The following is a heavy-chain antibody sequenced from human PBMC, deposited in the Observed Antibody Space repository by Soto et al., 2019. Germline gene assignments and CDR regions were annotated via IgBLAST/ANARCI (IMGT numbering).Heavy chain of an antibody. Sequence: QVQLQQWGAGLLKPSETLSLTCAVYGGSFSGYYWSWIRQPPGKGLEWIGEINHSGSTNYNPSLKSRVTLSVDTSKNQFSLKLSSVTAADTAVYYCAAIAVAARRHYGMDVWGQGTTVTVSS. V-gene: IGHV4-34*01. CDR1: GGSFSGYY. CDR3: AAIAVAARRHYGMDV. CDR2: INHSGST. J-gene: IGHJ6*02. D-gene: IGHD6-19*01.